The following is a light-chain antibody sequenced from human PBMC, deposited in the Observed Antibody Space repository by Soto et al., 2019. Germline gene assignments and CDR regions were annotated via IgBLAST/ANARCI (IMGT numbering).Light chain of an antibody. CDR2: GAS. V-gene: IGKV3-20*01. CDR1: QGMSSAY. Sequence: EFVLTQSPGTLSLSPGERATLSCRASQGMSSAYLAWFQQKPGQAPRLLIYGASTRATGIPDRFSGSGSGTDFTLTISRLEPEDSAVYYCQQYGSSSWTFGQGTKVDIK. CDR3: QQYGSSSWT. J-gene: IGKJ1*01.